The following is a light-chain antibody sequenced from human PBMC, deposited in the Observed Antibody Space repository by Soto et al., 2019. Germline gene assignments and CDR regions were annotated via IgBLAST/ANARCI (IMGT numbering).Light chain of an antibody. CDR3: KQYGSSGT. Sequence: EIVLTQSPGTLSLSPGEIATLSCRASQSASNNYLAWYQQKPGQAPRLLIYGASNRATGIPDRFRGSGSGTDFTLTISRLEPEDFAVYYCKQYGSSGTFGKGTKV. J-gene: IGKJ1*01. CDR1: QSASNNY. CDR2: GAS. V-gene: IGKV3-20*01.